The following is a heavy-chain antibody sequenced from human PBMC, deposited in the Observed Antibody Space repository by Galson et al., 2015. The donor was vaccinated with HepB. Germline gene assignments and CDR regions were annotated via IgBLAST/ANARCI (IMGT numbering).Heavy chain of an antibody. V-gene: IGHV3-23*01. CDR1: GFTFSDFA. Sequence: SLRLSCATSGFTFSDFAMSWVRQAPGKGLQWASAIGARGGDTYYADSVKGRFAISRDNSKNILYLQMNSLRVDDTAVYYCAEFEAAGYWYFDLWGRGTLVTVSS. CDR2: IGARGGDT. D-gene: IGHD1-14*01. J-gene: IGHJ2*01. CDR3: AEFEAAGYWYFDL.